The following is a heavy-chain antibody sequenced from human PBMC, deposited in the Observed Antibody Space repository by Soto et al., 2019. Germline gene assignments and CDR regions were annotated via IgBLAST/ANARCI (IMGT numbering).Heavy chain of an antibody. Sequence: QVQLQQWGAGLLKPSETLSLTCAVYGGSFSGYYWSWIRQPPGKGLEWIGEINHSGSTNYNPSLKGRVTISVDTSKNQFSLKLSSVTAADTAVYYCARGRGGLVVVPAAMRSTAFDIWGQGTMVTVSS. V-gene: IGHV4-34*01. J-gene: IGHJ3*02. D-gene: IGHD2-2*01. CDR1: GGSFSGYY. CDR3: ARGRGGLVVVPAAMRSTAFDI. CDR2: INHSGST.